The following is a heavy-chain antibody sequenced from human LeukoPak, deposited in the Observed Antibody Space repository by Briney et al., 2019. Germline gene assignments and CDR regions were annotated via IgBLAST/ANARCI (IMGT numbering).Heavy chain of an antibody. CDR2: MRYDGSNR. CDR1: GFTFSSYG. D-gene: IGHD3-9*01. CDR3: AKGVKVPLLRYFSYYMDV. J-gene: IGHJ6*03. V-gene: IGHV3-30*02. Sequence: GGTLRLSCAASGFTFSSYGMHWVRQAPGKGLEWVALMRYDGSNRNYADSVKGRFTISRDNSKNTLYLQMNSLRAEDTAVYYCAKGVKVPLLRYFSYYMDVWGKGTTVTISS.